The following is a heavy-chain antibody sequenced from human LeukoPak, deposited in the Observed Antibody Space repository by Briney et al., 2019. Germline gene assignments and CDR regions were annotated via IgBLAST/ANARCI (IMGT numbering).Heavy chain of an antibody. V-gene: IGHV1-46*01. J-gene: IGHJ4*02. D-gene: IGHD3-9*01. CDR3: SRGPSASDWFVFGGPY. CDR2: INPSGGST. Sequence: ASVKVSCKASGYTFTSYFMHWVRQASGQGLEWMGIINPSGGSTTYAQKFQGRVTMTRDTSTSTVYMELRSLRPEDTAVYYCSRGPSASDWFVFGGPYWGQGTLVTVSS. CDR1: GYTFTSYF.